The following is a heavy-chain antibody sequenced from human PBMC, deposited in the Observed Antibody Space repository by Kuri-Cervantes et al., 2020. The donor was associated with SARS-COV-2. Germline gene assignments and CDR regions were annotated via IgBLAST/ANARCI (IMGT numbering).Heavy chain of an antibody. D-gene: IGHD3-3*01. J-gene: IGHJ3*02. Sequence: SETLSLTCTVSGGSISSGSYYWSWIRQPAGKGLEWIGRIYTSGSTNHNPSLKSRVTISVDTSKNQFSLKLSSVTAADTAVYYCARDSEVWSGSFDIWGQGTMVTVSS. CDR2: IYTSGST. CDR3: ARDSEVWSGSFDI. V-gene: IGHV4-61*02. CDR1: GGSISSGSYY.